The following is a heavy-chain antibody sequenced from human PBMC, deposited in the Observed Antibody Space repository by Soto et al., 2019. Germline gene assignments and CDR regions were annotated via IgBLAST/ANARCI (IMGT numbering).Heavy chain of an antibody. Sequence: QVQLVQSGAEVRKPGSSVKVSCKASGGTFRTYTFSWVRQAPGQGLEWMGRIIPVTGVANYAQNFHDRVTISADDSTSTAYMELRSLRSDDTAMYYRATHTLTGVVHWGQGTLVTVPS. CDR3: ATHTLTGVVH. D-gene: IGHD2-8*02. CDR1: GGTFRTYT. J-gene: IGHJ4*02. V-gene: IGHV1-69*02. CDR2: IIPVTGVA.